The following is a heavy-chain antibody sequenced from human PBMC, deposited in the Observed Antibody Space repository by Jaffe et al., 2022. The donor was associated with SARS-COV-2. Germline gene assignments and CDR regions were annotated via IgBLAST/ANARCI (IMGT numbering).Heavy chain of an antibody. D-gene: IGHD7-27*01. CDR2: FYPGDSDL. CDR3: VAGDYSLGCGY. CDR1: GYSFATYW. V-gene: IGHV5-51*01. Sequence: EVQLVQSGAEVRRPGESLKIACKASGYSFATYWIGWVRQMPGKGLEWMGVFYPGDSDLKYSPSFQGRVTISADKSISTAFLHWSSLKASDTGVYYCVAGDYSLGCGYWGQGTLVTVSS. J-gene: IGHJ4*02.